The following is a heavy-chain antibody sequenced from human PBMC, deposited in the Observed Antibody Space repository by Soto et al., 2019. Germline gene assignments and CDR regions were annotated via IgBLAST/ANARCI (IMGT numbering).Heavy chain of an antibody. D-gene: IGHD4-4*01. J-gene: IGHJ4*02. Sequence: QVQLVESGGGVVQPGRSLRLSCAASGFTFSDYGMHWVRQAPGKGLEWVAFISSDGSNTYYADSVKGRFTFSRDKSKYTLNLQMNCLRVEDTAVYYCAKDTTLSPRYYFDYWGQGTLVTVSS. CDR2: ISSDGSNT. CDR1: GFTFSDYG. CDR3: AKDTTLSPRYYFDY. V-gene: IGHV3-30*18.